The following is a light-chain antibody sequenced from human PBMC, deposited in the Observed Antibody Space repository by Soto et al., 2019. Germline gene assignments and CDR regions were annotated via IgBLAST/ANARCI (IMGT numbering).Light chain of an antibody. Sequence: EIVLTQSPGTVSLSPGERATLSCRASQSVSSYLAWYQQKPGQAPRLLIYDASTSATGISARFSGSGSGTDFHLTISSLEHEDFAVYYCQERSNWPVTFGQGTKVEVK. CDR3: QERSNWPVT. J-gene: IGKJ1*01. CDR2: DAS. CDR1: QSVSSY. V-gene: IGKV3-11*01.